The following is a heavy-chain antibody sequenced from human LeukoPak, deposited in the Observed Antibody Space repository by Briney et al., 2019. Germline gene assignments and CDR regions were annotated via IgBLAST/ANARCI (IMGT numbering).Heavy chain of an antibody. Sequence: GGSLRLSCAASGFTFSSYNMNWVRQAPGKGLEWVSGINWNGGSTGYADSVKGRFTISRDNAKNSLYLQMNSLRAEDTALYYCARVGSGWPLGPYYYFDYWGQGTLVTVSS. D-gene: IGHD6-19*01. CDR1: GFTFSSYN. V-gene: IGHV3-20*04. J-gene: IGHJ4*02. CDR3: ARVGSGWPLGPYYYFDY. CDR2: INWNGGST.